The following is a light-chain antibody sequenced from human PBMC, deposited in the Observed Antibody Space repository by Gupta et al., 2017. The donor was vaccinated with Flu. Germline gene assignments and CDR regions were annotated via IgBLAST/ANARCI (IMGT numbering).Light chain of an antibody. CDR3: STWSSGLSSWV. V-gene: IGLV1-51*01. J-gene: IGLJ3*02. CDR1: SSNIGNNY. Sequence: QSVLTQPPSVSAAPGQKVTISCSGSSSNIGNNYVSWYRQLPGAAPKLLIYDNDKRPSGIPDRISGSKSYTSATLDITDLQTGDEADYYCSTWSSGLSSWVFGGGTKLTVL. CDR2: DND.